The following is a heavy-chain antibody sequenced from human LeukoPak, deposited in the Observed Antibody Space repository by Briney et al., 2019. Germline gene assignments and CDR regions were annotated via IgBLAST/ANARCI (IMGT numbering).Heavy chain of an antibody. V-gene: IGHV3-23*01. CDR2: ISGSSGGT. CDR1: GFTFSNYA. D-gene: IGHD1-1*01. CDR3: AKDGGPTVFYYFDY. J-gene: IGHJ4*02. Sequence: GGSLRLSCAAPGFTFSNYAMSWVRQAPGKGLEWVSGISGSSGGTNYADPVKGRFTISRDNSRNTLYLQMNSLRAEDTAIYYCAKDGGPTVFYYFDYWGQGTLITVSS.